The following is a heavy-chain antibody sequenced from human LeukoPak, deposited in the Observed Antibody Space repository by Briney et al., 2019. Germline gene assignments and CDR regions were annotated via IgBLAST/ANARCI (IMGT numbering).Heavy chain of an antibody. Sequence: YWSWIRQPPGKGLEWMGIIYPGDSTTKYSPSFQGQVTISVDKSISTAYLQWSSLKASDTAIYYCVGALVGYCSSTSCPFDYWGQGTLVTVSS. D-gene: IGHD2-2*01. V-gene: IGHV5-51*01. CDR3: VGALVGYCSSTSCPFDY. J-gene: IGHJ4*02. CDR2: IYPGDSTT. CDR1: YW.